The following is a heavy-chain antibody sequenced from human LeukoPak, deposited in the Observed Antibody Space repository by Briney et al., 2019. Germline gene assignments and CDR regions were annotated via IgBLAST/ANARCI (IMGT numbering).Heavy chain of an antibody. D-gene: IGHD3-9*01. CDR3: ASNYDILTGYYPWYFDL. CDR1: GFTFSSYS. CDR2: ISSSSSYI. Sequence: GGSLRLSCAASGFTFSSYSMNWVRQAPGGGLEWVSSISSSSSYIYYAGSVKGRFTISRDNAKNSLYLQMNSLRAEDTAVYYCASNYDILTGYYPWYFDLWGRGTLVTVSS. J-gene: IGHJ2*01. V-gene: IGHV3-21*01.